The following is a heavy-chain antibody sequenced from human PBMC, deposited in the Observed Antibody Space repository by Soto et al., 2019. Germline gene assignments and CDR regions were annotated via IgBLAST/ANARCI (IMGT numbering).Heavy chain of an antibody. D-gene: IGHD3-3*01. V-gene: IGHV4-59*01. CDR3: ARDSGYYDFWSGPNEYGMDV. CDR2: IYYSGST. Sequence: SETLSLTCTVSGGSISSYYWSWIRQPPGKGMVWMGYIYYSGSTNYNPSLKSRVTISVDTSKNQFSLKLSSVTAADTAVYYCARDSGYYDFWSGPNEYGMDVWGQGTTVTVSS. CDR1: GGSISSYY. J-gene: IGHJ6*02.